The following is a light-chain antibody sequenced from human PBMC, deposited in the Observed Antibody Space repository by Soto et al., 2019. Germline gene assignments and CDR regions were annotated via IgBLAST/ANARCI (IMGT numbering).Light chain of an antibody. Sequence: QSALTQPASVSGTPGQSITVSCIGTGIDIGRYNYVSWYQQHPGKAPKLIIRDVNSRPSGVPTRFSGSKSGNTASLTISGLQVEDEAYYYCSSFASTNAQLFGGGTKVTVL. V-gene: IGLV2-14*03. CDR3: SSFASTNAQL. CDR2: DVN. CDR1: GIDIGRYNY. J-gene: IGLJ2*01.